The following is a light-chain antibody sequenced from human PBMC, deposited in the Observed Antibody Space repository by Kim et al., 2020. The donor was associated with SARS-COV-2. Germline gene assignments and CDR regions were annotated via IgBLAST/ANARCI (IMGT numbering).Light chain of an antibody. CDR2: AAS. J-gene: IGKJ4*01. CDR3: QKYENAPLT. V-gene: IGKV1-27*01. Sequence: ASVGDRVTITCRASQAIANYLARYQKKPGKVPKLLIYAASTLQAGVPSRFSGRAFGTVFTLTISSLQPEDVAVYYCQKYENAPLTFGGGTKVDIK. CDR1: QAIANY.